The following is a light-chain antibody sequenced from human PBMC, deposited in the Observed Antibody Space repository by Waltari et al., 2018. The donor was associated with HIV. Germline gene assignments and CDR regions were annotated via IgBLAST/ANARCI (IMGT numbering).Light chain of an antibody. CDR1: NFDIGGSDY. CDR3: SSHTSNNTYVV. V-gene: IGLV2-14*03. CDR2: NVR. Sequence: QSALAQPASVSGSPGQSIIISCTGTNFDIGGSDYVSWYQQYPGKAPKLIIYNVRERPSGVSIRFSGSKSANTASLAISGLQTKDEADYHCSSHTSNNTYVVFGGGTKVTVL. J-gene: IGLJ2*01.